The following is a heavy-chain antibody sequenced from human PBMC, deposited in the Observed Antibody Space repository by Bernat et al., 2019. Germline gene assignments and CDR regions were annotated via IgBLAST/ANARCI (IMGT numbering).Heavy chain of an antibody. CDR1: GFTFSSYW. CDR2: IKQDGSEK. D-gene: IGHD3-3*01. J-gene: IGHJ3*02. Sequence: EVQLVESGGGLVQPGGSLRLSCAASGFTFSSYWMTWVRQAPGKGLEWVANIKQDGSEKNYVDSVKGRFIISRDNAKNSLYLQMNSLRAEDTAVYYCAREMSGYVEGDAFDIWGQGTMVTVSS. CDR3: AREMSGYVEGDAFDI. V-gene: IGHV3-7*03.